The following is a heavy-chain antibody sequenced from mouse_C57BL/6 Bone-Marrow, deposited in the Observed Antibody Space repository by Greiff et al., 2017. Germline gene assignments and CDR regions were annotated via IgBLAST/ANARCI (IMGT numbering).Heavy chain of an antibody. V-gene: IGHV1-80*01. CDR3: ARGDSSSYDYFDY. Sequence: VQLQQSGAELVKPGASVKISCKASGYAFSSYWMDWVKQRPGKGLEWIGKIYPGDGDTNYNGKFKGKATLTADNSSSTSYMPLSRLTSEDSAVYFCARGDSSSYDYFDYGGQGTTLTVSS. D-gene: IGHD1-1*01. CDR2: IYPGDGDT. CDR1: GYAFSSYW. J-gene: IGHJ2*01.